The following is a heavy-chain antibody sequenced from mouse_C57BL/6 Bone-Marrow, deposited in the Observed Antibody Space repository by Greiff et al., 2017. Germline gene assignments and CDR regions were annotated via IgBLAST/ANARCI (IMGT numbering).Heavy chain of an antibody. CDR1: GYSITSGYY. CDR2: ISYDGSN. CDR3: ARDYDGYYAMDY. Sequence: VQLKESGPGLVKPSQSLSLTCSVTGYSITSGYYWNWIRQFPGNKLEWMGYISYDGSNNYNPSLKNRISITRDTSKNQFFLKLNSVTTEDTATYYCARDYDGYYAMDYWGQGTSVTVSS. D-gene: IGHD2-3*01. V-gene: IGHV3-6*01. J-gene: IGHJ4*01.